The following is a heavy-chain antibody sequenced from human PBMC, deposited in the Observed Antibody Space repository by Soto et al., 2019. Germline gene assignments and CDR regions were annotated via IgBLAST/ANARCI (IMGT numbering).Heavy chain of an antibody. CDR1: GGSISSYY. D-gene: IGHD3-10*01. CDR2: IYYSGST. J-gene: IGHJ5*02. Sequence: SETLSLTCTVSGGSISSYYWSWIRQPPGKGLEWIGYIYYSGSTNYNPSLKSRVTISVDTSKNQFSLKLSSVTAADTAVYYCARAIWGRITMVRGVSQQTRPFDPWGQGTLVTVSS. V-gene: IGHV4-59*01. CDR3: ARAIWGRITMVRGVSQQTRPFDP.